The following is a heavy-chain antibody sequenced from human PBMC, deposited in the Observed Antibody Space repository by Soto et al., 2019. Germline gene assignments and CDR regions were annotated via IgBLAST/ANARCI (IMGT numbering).Heavy chain of an antibody. V-gene: IGHV4-39*01. CDR3: ARHVGYGAYLDYYYYYLDV. CDR1: GGSISSSSYY. J-gene: IGHJ6*03. D-gene: IGHD4-17*01. Sequence: SETLSLTCTVSGGSISSSSYYWGWIRQPPGKGLEWIGSIYYSGSTYYNPSLKSRVTISVDTSKNQFSLKLSSVTAADTAVYYCARHVGYGAYLDYYYYYLDVWGKGTTVTVSS. CDR2: IYYSGST.